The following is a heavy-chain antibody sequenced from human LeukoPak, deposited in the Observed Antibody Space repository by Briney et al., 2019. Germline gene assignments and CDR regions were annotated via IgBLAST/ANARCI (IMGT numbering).Heavy chain of an antibody. CDR1: GFTFSDCY. D-gene: IGHD1-14*01. J-gene: IGHJ4*02. CDR2: ISPDDTDV. V-gene: IGHV3-11*04. Sequence: PGGSLRLSCVASGFTFSDCYMSWIRQAPGKGLEWVSYISPDDTDVDYADSLKGRFTISRDNAKNSLFLQMNSLRAEDTAVHYCARNHGDYWGQGTVVTVSS. CDR3: ARNHGDY.